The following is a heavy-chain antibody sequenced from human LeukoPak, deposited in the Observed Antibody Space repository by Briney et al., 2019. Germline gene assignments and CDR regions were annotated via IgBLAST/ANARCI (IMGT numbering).Heavy chain of an antibody. CDR1: GLTLSYYW. CDR2: INQDGSEK. Sequence: PGGSLGLSCAASGLTLSYYWMSWVRQAPGKGLEWVANINQDGSEKYYVDSVKGRLTISRDNAKNSLYLQMNSLRAEDAAVYYCATYYYDNTGLIWGQGTLVTVSS. J-gene: IGHJ4*02. CDR3: ATYYYDNTGLI. V-gene: IGHV3-7*01. D-gene: IGHD3-22*01.